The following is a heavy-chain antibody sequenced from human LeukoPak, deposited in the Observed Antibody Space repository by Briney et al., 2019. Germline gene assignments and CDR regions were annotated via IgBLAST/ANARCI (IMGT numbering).Heavy chain of an antibody. CDR2: INSDGSST. D-gene: IGHD2-15*01. CDR3: ARDSGVAAYFDY. Sequence: GGSLRLSCAASGFTFSSYWMHWVRQAPGKGLVWVSRINSDGSSTSYADSVKGRFTISRDNAKNSLYLQMNSLRAEDTAVYYCARDSGVAAYFDYWGQGTLVTVSS. V-gene: IGHV3-74*01. J-gene: IGHJ4*02. CDR1: GFTFSSYW.